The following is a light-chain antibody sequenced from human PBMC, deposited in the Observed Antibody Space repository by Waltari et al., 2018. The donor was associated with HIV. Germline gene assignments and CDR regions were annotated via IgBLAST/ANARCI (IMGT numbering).Light chain of an antibody. CDR2: EDN. Sequence: NFMLTQPHSVSGSAGKTVTISCTRDSGSIGSNYVQWFQQRPCSSPRTLIFEDNQRPSGVSDRFSASIDSSSNSASRTISGLKTEDEGHYYCQSYDTKTHWVFGGGSKLTVL. V-gene: IGLV6-57*01. CDR1: SGSIGSNY. J-gene: IGLJ3*02. CDR3: QSYDTKTHWV.